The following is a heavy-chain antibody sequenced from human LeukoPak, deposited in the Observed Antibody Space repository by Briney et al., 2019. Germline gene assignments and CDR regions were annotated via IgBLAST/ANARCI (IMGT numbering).Heavy chain of an antibody. D-gene: IGHD6-6*01. V-gene: IGHV3-66*01. Sequence: GGSLRLSCAASGFTVSSNYMSWVRQAPGKGLEWVSVIYSGGSTYYADSVKGRFTISRDNSKNTLYLQMNSLRAEDTAVYYCAGRKYSSSWGYYYYGMDVWGQGTTVTVSS. J-gene: IGHJ6*02. CDR2: IYSGGST. CDR3: AGRKYSSSWGYYYYGMDV. CDR1: GFTVSSNY.